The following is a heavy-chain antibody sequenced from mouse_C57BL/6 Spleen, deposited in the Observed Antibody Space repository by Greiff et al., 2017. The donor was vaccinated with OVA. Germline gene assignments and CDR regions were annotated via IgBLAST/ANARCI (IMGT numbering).Heavy chain of an antibody. J-gene: IGHJ2*01. D-gene: IGHD4-1*01. CDR2: IYPGDGDT. V-gene: IGHV1-82*01. CDR3: ARRGNWDEDY. Sequence: QVQLQQSGPELVKPGASVKISCKASGYAFSSSWMNWVKQRPGKGLEWIGRIYPGDGDTNYNGKFKGKATLTADKSSSTAYMQLSSLTSEDSAVYFCARRGNWDEDYWGQGTTLTVSS. CDR1: GYAFSSSW.